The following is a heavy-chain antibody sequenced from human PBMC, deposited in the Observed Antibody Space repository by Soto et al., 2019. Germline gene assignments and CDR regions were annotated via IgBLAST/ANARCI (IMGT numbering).Heavy chain of an antibody. CDR3: ARDRRDYGDYSSAFDI. J-gene: IGHJ3*02. V-gene: IGHV1-69*01. CDR2: IIPIFGTA. CDR1: GGTFSSYA. Sequence: QVQLVQSGAEVKKPGSSVKVSCKASGGTFSSYAISWVRQAPGQGLEWMGGIIPIFGTANYAQKCQGRVTITADDSTSTAYMELSSLGSEDTAVYYCARDRRDYGDYSSAFDIWGKGKMATVSS. D-gene: IGHD4-17*01.